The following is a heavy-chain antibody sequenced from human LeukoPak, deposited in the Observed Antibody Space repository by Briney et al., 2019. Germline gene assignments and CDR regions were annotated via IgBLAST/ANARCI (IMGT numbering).Heavy chain of an antibody. D-gene: IGHD3-10*01. Sequence: GGSLRLSCAASGFMSSSYWMHWVRLGPGKGLVWVSCIDPDGTETTYADSVKGRLTISRDNAKNTVFLQMNNLTAEDTAVYYCTRAYDSGTYSTFDYWGQGALVTVTS. V-gene: IGHV3-74*01. J-gene: IGHJ4*02. CDR2: IDPDGTET. CDR1: GFMSSSYW. CDR3: TRAYDSGTYSTFDY.